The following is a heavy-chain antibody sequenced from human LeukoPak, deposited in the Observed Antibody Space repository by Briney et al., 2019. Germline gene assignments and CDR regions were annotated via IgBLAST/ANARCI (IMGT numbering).Heavy chain of an antibody. J-gene: IGHJ4*02. Sequence: GGSLRLSCGASGFTCNSYSMNWVRQAPGKGLEWVSYISSSTSRIYYADSVKGRFTISRDSARRSLFLQMNSLRDEDTAVYYCARDIHWAFDYWGQGTLVTVSS. D-gene: IGHD7-27*01. CDR1: GFTCNSYS. V-gene: IGHV3-48*02. CDR2: ISSSTSRI. CDR3: ARDIHWAFDY.